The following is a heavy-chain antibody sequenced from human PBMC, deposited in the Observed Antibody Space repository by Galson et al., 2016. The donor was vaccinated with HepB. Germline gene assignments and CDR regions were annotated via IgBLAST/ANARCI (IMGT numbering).Heavy chain of an antibody. Sequence: ETLSLTCAVYGESFSEYYWTWIRQAPGQGLEWIGEITQTGNTNYNPSLMSRITISVDTSKKEFSLNLNSVTAADTAIYYCARGRRGVVMLRRNKKDFRFDSWGQGTLVVVSS. CDR3: ARGRRGVVMLRRNKKDFRFDS. D-gene: IGHD3-10*01. CDR2: ITQTGNT. V-gene: IGHV4-34*01. CDR1: GESFSEYY. J-gene: IGHJ4*02.